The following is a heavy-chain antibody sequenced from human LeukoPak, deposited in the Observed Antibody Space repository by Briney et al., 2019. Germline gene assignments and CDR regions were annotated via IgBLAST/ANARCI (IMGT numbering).Heavy chain of an antibody. CDR1: GFTFNVYS. CDR3: ARARWYYYYYYMDV. V-gene: IGHV3-48*01. J-gene: IGHJ6*03. CDR2: ISSSSSTI. Sequence: PGGSLRLSCAASGFTFNVYSMNWVRQAPGKGLEWVSFISSSSSTIYYADSVKGRFTISRDNAKNSLYLQMNSLRAEDTAVYYCARARWYYYYYYMDVWGKGTTVTVSS. D-gene: IGHD4-23*01.